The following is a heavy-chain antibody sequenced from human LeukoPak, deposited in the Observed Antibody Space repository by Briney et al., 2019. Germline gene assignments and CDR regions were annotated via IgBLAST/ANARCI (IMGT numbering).Heavy chain of an antibody. V-gene: IGHV4-59*01. CDR2: IYYSGST. D-gene: IGHD3-22*01. J-gene: IGHJ3*02. Sequence: SETLSLTCTVSGGSISSYYWSWIRQPPGKGLEWIGYIYYSGSTNYNPSLKSRVTISVDTSKNQFSLKLSSVTAADTAVYYCARNRHYYDSSGYSPNDAFDIWGQGTMVTVSS. CDR3: ARNRHYYDSSGYSPNDAFDI. CDR1: GGSISSYY.